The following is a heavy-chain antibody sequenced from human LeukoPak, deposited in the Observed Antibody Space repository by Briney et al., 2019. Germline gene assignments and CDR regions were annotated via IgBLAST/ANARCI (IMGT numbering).Heavy chain of an antibody. D-gene: IGHD3-22*01. V-gene: IGHV1-8*01. CDR1: GYTFTSYD. CDR3: ARMYYYDTSDPNWFDP. Sequence: ALVKVSCKASGYTFTSYDINWVRQATGQGLEWMGWMNPNSGNTGYAQKFQDRVTMTRNTSISTAYMEVSSLRSEDTAVYYCARMYYYDTSDPNWFDPWGQGTLVTVSS. J-gene: IGHJ5*02. CDR2: MNPNSGNT.